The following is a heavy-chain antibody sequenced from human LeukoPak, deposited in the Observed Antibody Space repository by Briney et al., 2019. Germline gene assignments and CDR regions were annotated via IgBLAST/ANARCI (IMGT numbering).Heavy chain of an antibody. Sequence: SETLSLTCTVSGGSISSYYWSWIRQPPGKGLEWIGYIYYSGSTNYNPSLKSRVTMSVDTSKNQFSLKLSSVTAADTAVYYCARQNFYCSSTSCSYMDVWGKGTTVTISS. CDR3: ARQNFYCSSTSCSYMDV. V-gene: IGHV4-59*12. CDR1: GGSISSYY. D-gene: IGHD2-2*01. J-gene: IGHJ6*03. CDR2: IYYSGST.